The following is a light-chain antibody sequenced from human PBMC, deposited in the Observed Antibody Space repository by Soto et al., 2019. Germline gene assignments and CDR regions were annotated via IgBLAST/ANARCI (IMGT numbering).Light chain of an antibody. J-gene: IGKJ3*01. CDR2: GAS. Sequence: DIVMTQSPATLSVSPGERATLSCRASQSVSSNLAWYQQKPGQAPRLLIYGASTRATGIPARFSGSRSGTEFTLTISSLQSEDFAVYYCQQYNNWPPFTFGPGTKVDIK. V-gene: IGKV3-15*01. CDR1: QSVSSN. CDR3: QQYNNWPPFT.